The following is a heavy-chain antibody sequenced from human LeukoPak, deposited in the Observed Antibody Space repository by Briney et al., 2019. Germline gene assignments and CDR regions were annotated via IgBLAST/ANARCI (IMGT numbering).Heavy chain of an antibody. CDR1: GGSISTYY. V-gene: IGHV4-4*07. CDR2: IHISGNS. J-gene: IGHJ4*02. CDR3: AREGSATARPFVSNDY. D-gene: IGHD6-6*01. Sequence: PSETLSLTCTVSGGSISTYYWSWIRQPAGKGLEWIGRIHISGNSDYNPSLKSRVTMSVDTSKNQFSLKVRSVTAADTAVYYCAREGSATARPFVSNDYWGQGTLVTVSS.